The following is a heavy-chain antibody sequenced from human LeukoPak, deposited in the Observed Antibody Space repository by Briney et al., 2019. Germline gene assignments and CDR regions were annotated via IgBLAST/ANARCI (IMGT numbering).Heavy chain of an antibody. CDR1: GFTVSSNY. V-gene: IGHV3-66*01. CDR2: IYSGGST. D-gene: IGHD4/OR15-4a*01. Sequence: GGSLRLSCAASGFTVSSNYMSWVRQAPGKGLEWVSVIYSGGSTYYADSVKGRFTISRDNSKNTLYLQMNSLRAEDTAVYYCARERANGWYYGMDVWGQGTTVTVSS. J-gene: IGHJ6*02. CDR3: ARERANGWYYGMDV.